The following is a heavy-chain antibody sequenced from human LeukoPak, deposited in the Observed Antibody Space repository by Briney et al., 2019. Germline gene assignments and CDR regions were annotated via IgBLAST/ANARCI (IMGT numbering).Heavy chain of an antibody. CDR2: IYSSGST. CDR3: ARMVGSTVTIAFENWFDP. J-gene: IGHJ5*02. V-gene: IGHV4-59*01. CDR1: GGSISSYY. D-gene: IGHD4-11*01. Sequence: SETLSLTCTVSGGSISSYYWSWIRQPPGKGLEWIGCIYSSGSTNYNPSLKSRVTISVATSKNQFSLKLTSVTAADTAVYYCARMVGSTVTIAFENWFDPWGQGTLVTVSS.